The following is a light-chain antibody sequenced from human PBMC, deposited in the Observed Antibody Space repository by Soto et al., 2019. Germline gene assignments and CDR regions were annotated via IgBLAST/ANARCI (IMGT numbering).Light chain of an antibody. CDR3: SSYTSTSTLV. CDR1: SSDVGGYNY. V-gene: IGLV2-14*01. J-gene: IGLJ1*01. CDR2: AVS. Sequence: QCALTQPASVSGSPGQSITISCTGTSSDVGGYNYVSWCQQHPGKAPKLIIYAVSNRPSGVSNRFSGSKSGDTASLTISGLQAEDEADYYCSSYTSTSTLVFGTGTKVTVL.